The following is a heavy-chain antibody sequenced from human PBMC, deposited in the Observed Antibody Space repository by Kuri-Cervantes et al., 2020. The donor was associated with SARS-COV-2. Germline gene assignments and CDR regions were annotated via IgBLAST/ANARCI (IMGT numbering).Heavy chain of an antibody. V-gene: IGHV1-2*02. CDR2: INPNSGGT. CDR1: GYTFTGYY. Sequence: ASVKVSCKASGYTFTGYYMHWVRQAPGQWLEWMGWINPNSGGTNYAQKSQGRVTMTRDTSISTAYMELSRLRSDDTAVYYCARGGRRYSSSQNKHNWFDPWGQGTLVTVSS. D-gene: IGHD6-6*01. CDR3: ARGGRRYSSSQNKHNWFDP. J-gene: IGHJ5*02.